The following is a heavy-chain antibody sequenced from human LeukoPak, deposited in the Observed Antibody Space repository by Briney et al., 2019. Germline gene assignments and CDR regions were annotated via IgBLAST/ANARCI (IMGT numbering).Heavy chain of an antibody. V-gene: IGHV1-2*02. J-gene: IGHJ5*02. CDR3: ARVREYSSSSVWFDP. CDR1: GYTFTGYY. CDR2: ISPNSGGT. Sequence: GASVKVSCKASGYTFTGYYMHWVRQAPGQGLEWMGWISPNSGGTNYAQKFQGRVTMTRDTSISTAYMELSRLRSDDTAVYYCARVREYSSSSVWFDPWGQGTLVTVSS. D-gene: IGHD6-6*01.